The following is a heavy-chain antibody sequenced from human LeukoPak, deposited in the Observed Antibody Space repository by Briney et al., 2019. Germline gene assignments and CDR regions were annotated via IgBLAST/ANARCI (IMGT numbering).Heavy chain of an antibody. CDR3: ARDKIGVGDY. V-gene: IGHV3-7*01. Sequence: TGGPLRLSCAASGFTFSSYWMSWVRQPAGKGLEWVANINQDGREKYYLASVKGRFTISRDNAKNSLYLQMNSLRAEDTAVYYCARDKIGVGDYWGQGTLVTVSS. CDR1: GFTFSSYW. D-gene: IGHD3-22*01. CDR2: INQDGREK. J-gene: IGHJ4*02.